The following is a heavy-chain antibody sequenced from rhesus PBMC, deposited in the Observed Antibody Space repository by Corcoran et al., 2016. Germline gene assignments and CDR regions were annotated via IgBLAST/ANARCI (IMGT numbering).Heavy chain of an antibody. CDR1: GYSISCGYG. CDR3: ARRRQLEFDY. Sequence: QVQLQESGPGLVTPSETLSLPCAVSGYSISCGYGGSWSRQPPGKGLEWIGYIGGSSGSTNYNPSLKSRVTISKDTSKNQFSLKLSSVTAADTAVYYCARRRQLEFDYWGQGVLVTVSS. V-gene: IGHV4-127*01. D-gene: IGHD6-25*01. J-gene: IGHJ4*01. CDR2: IGGSSGST.